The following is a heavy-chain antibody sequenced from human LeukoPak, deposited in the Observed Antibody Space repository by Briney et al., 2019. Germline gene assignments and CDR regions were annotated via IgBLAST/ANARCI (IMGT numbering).Heavy chain of an antibody. D-gene: IGHD2-8*01. J-gene: IGHJ3*02. Sequence: GRSLRLSCAASGFTFRGFGTHWVPQAPGGGLEWVSIIWYDGSHKYYSHSVKGRFTISRDNSKNTLYLQMISLRAEDTAVYYCARDTSAYCTNGVCYLDAFDIWGQGTMVTVSS. CDR1: GFTFRGFG. CDR3: ARDTSAYCTNGVCYLDAFDI. V-gene: IGHV3-33*01. CDR2: IWYDGSHK.